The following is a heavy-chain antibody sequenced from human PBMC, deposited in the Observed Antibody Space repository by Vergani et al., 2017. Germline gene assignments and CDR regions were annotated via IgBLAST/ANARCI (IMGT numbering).Heavy chain of an antibody. CDR2: INHSGST. D-gene: IGHD2-15*01. Sequence: QVQLQQWGAGLLKPSETLSLTCAVYGGSFSGYYWSWIRQPPGKGLEWIGEINHSGSTNYNPSLKSRVTISVDTSKNQFSLKLSSVTAADTAVYYCASGQPRYCSGGSCYSWDYYYYMDVWGKGP. CDR3: ASGQPRYCSGGSCYSWDYYYYMDV. J-gene: IGHJ6*03. CDR1: GGSFSGYY. V-gene: IGHV4-34*01.